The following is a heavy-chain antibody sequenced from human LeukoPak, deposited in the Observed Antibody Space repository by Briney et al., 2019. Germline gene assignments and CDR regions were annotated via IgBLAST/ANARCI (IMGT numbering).Heavy chain of an antibody. D-gene: IGHD3-10*01. V-gene: IGHV3-23*01. CDR3: AKDSYYYGLGSYYYFDY. CDR1: GFTFSSYS. Sequence: AGGSLRLSCAASGFTFSSYSMSWVRQAPGKGLEWVSAISGSGGSTYYADSVKGRFTISRDNSKNTLYLQMNSLRAEDTAVYYCAKDSYYYGLGSYYYFDYWGQGTLVTVSS. CDR2: ISGSGGST. J-gene: IGHJ4*02.